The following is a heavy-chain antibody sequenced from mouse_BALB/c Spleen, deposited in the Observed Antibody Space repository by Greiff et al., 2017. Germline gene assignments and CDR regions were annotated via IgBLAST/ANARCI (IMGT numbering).Heavy chain of an antibody. CDR2: ILPGSGST. J-gene: IGHJ2*01. Sequence: QVQLQQSGAVLMKPGASVKISCKATGYTFSSYWIEWVKQRPGHGLEWIGEILPGSGSTNYNEKFKGKATFTADTSSNTAYMQLSSLTSEDSAVYYCASLDYFDYWGQGTTLTVSS. V-gene: IGHV1-9*01. CDR1: GYTFSSYW. CDR3: ASLDYFDY.